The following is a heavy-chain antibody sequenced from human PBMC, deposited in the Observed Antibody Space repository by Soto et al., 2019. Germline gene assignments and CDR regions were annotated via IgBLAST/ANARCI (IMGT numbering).Heavy chain of an antibody. CDR3: AKGLDYDFWSGSYYYYYGMDV. V-gene: IGHV3-30*18. CDR2: ISYDGSNK. CDR1: GFTFSSYG. Sequence: GGSLRLSCAASGFTFSSYGMHWVRQAPGQGLEWVAVISYDGSNKYYADSVKGRFTISRDNSKNALYLQMHSLRAEDTAVYYCAKGLDYDFWSGSYYYYYGMDVWGQGTTVTVSS. J-gene: IGHJ6*02. D-gene: IGHD3-3*01.